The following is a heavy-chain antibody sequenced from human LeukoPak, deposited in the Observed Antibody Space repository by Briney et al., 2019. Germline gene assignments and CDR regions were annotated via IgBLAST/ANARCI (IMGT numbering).Heavy chain of an antibody. CDR1: GFTFSSYE. Sequence: GGSLTLSCAASGFTFSSYEMNWVRQAPGQGLARVSFISSSRSTIYYADSVKGRFTISRDNAKNSLYLQMNSLGAEDTAVYYCAELGITMIGGVWGKGTTVTISS. CDR3: AELGITMIGGV. J-gene: IGHJ6*04. D-gene: IGHD3-10*02. V-gene: IGHV3-48*03. CDR2: ISSSRSTI.